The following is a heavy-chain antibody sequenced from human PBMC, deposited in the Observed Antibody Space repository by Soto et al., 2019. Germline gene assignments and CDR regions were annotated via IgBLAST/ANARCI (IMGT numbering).Heavy chain of an antibody. CDR1: GYSFTSLD. CDR3: ARGVTAGVEY. D-gene: IGHD1-26*01. CDR2: MQPSSGRT. V-gene: IGHV1-8*01. Sequence: GASVKVSCKASGYSFTSLDINWVRQTTGQGLEWMGWMQPSSGRTGYAQKFQGRVTMTRDTSINTAYMELSSLTSDDTASYYCARGVTAGVEYWGQGTLVTVSS. J-gene: IGHJ4*02.